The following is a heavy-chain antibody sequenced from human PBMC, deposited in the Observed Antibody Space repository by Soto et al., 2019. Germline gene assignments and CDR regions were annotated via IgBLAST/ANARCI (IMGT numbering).Heavy chain of an antibody. CDR2: ISSSSSTI. V-gene: IGHV3-48*01. CDR1: GFTFSSYS. J-gene: IGHJ3*02. Sequence: GGSLRLSCAASGFTFSSYSMNWVRQAPGKGLEWVSYISSSSSTIYYADSVKGRFTISRDNAKNSLYLQMNSLRAEDTAVYYCARVTPGDSDAFDIWGQGTMVTVSS. D-gene: IGHD2-21*02. CDR3: ARVTPGDSDAFDI.